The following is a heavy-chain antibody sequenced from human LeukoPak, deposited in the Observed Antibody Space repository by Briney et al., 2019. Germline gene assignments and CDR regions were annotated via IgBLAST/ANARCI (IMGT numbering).Heavy chain of an antibody. CDR1: GYSISSGYY. CDR3: ARDRRDKDAFDI. Sequence: SETLSLTCTVSGYSISSGYYWGWIRQPPGKGLEWIGTIYHSGRTYYNPSLKSRVTISVDTSKNQFSLKLSSVTAADTAVYYCARDRRDKDAFDIWGQGTMVTVSS. V-gene: IGHV4-38-2*02. CDR2: IYHSGRT. J-gene: IGHJ3*02. D-gene: IGHD2-15*01.